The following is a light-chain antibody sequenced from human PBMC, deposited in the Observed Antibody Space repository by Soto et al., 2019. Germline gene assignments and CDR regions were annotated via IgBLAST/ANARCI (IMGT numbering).Light chain of an antibody. J-gene: IGKJ5*01. Sequence: DIVMTQSPDSLAVSLGERATINCKSSQSVLSSSNNKNYLAWFQQKPGQPPKLLIYWASARKPGVPDRFIGSGSGTDFTLTITSLQAEDVAVYYCQQYHSDPITFGQGTRLEI. CDR1: QSVLSSSNNKNY. CDR2: WAS. V-gene: IGKV4-1*01. CDR3: QQYHSDPIT.